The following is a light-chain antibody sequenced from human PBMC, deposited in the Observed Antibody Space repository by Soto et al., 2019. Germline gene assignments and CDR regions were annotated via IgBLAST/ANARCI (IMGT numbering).Light chain of an antibody. Sequence: DIQMTQSPSSLSASVGDRVTITCRASQSISSYLNWYQQKPGKAPKLLIYAASSLQSGVPSRFSGSGSGTEFTLTISSLQPEDFESYYCQQSYSTPVWTFGQGTKVEIK. J-gene: IGKJ1*01. CDR1: QSISSY. CDR2: AAS. CDR3: QQSYSTPVWT. V-gene: IGKV1-39*01.